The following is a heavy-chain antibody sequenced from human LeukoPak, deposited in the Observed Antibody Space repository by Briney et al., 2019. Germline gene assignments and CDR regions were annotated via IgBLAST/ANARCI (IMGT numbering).Heavy chain of an antibody. CDR1: GGSIFGHY. CDR3: ATIRAATRSKFYMDV. Sequence: SETLSLTCTVSGGSIFGHYFNWIRQAPGKGLEWIGYIYSNGITSYNPSLRSRVIISVDTSKNQFSLKLNSVTAADTAVYYCATIRAATRSKFYMDVWGKGTTVTVSS. CDR2: IYSNGIT. V-gene: IGHV4-4*08. D-gene: IGHD6-13*01. J-gene: IGHJ6*03.